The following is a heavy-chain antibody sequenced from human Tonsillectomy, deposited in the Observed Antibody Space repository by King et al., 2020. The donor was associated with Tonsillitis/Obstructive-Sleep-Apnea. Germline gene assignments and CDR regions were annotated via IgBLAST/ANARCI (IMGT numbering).Heavy chain of an antibody. CDR2: ISSSSSTI. D-gene: IGHD1-7*01. CDR3: ARGRGELLKRATDNWFDP. Sequence: VQLVESGGGLVQPGGSLRLSCAASGFTFSSYSMNWVRQAPGKGLEWVSYISSSSSTIYYADSVKGRFTISRGNAKNSLYLQMNSLRDEDTAVYYCARGRGELLKRATDNWFDPWGQGTLVTVSS. V-gene: IGHV3-48*02. CDR1: GFTFSSYS. J-gene: IGHJ5*02.